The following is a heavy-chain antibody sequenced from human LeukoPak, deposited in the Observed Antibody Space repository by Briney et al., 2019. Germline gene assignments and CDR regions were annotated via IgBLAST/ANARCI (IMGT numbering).Heavy chain of an antibody. V-gene: IGHV1-2*02. Sequence: GASVKVSCKTSGYTFTDYYIHWVRQAPGQGLEWMGWIIPNTGGTNFAQKLQGRVSMTTDTSTSTAYMDLRSLRSDDTAVYYCARDLRYSSGWSASGMDVWGKGTTVTISS. D-gene: IGHD6-19*01. CDR1: GYTFTDYY. J-gene: IGHJ6*03. CDR3: ARDLRYSSGWSASGMDV. CDR2: IIPNTGGT.